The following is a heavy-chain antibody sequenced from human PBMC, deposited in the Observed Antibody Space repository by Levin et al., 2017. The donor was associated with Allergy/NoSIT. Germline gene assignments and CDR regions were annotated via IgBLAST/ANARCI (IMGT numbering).Heavy chain of an antibody. CDR2: IWYDGTNK. D-gene: IGHD3-10*01. CDR1: GFTFSNYG. V-gene: IGHV3-33*01. CDR3: ARLPYGSGPTDIDY. Sequence: GGSLRLSCAASGFTFSNYGMHWVRQAPGKGLEWVAVIWYDGTNKYYADSVKGRFTISRDNSKNTLFLQMNSLRADDTALYYCARLPYGSGPTDIDYWGQGTLDTVSS. J-gene: IGHJ4*02.